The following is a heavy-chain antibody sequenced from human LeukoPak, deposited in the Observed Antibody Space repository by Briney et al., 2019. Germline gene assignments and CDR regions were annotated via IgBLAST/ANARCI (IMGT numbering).Heavy chain of an antibody. CDR1: GGSISSGGYY. CDR2: IYYSGST. D-gene: IGHD3-10*01. J-gene: IGHJ4*02. V-gene: IGHV4-31*03. CDR3: ASLRYGSGGYYS. Sequence: SETLSLTCTVSGGSISSGGYYWSWIRQHPGKGLEWIGYIYYSGSTYYNPSLKSRVTISVDTSKNQFSLKLSSVTAADTAVYYCASLRYGSGGYYSWGQGTLVTVSS.